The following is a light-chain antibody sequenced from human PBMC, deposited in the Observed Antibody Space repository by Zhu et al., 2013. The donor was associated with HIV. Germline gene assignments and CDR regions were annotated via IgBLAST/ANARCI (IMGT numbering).Light chain of an antibody. V-gene: IGKV3-15*01. Sequence: EIVMTQSPATLSVSPGERATLFCRASQNIATNLAWYQQKPGQPPRLLIYGASTRATGIPARFRGTGSGTEFSLTINRLQPEDFAIYYCQQYEDSPITFGQGTRLDFK. CDR1: QNIATN. CDR2: GAS. J-gene: IGKJ5*01. CDR3: QQYEDSPIT.